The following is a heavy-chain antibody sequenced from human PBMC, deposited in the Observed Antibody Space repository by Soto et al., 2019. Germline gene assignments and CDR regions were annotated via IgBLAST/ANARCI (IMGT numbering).Heavy chain of an antibody. Sequence: GASVKVSCKASGYTFTFRYLRWVRQAPGQALEWMGWITPFKSDTNYAQKFQDRVTITRDRSVSTAYMELSNLRSDDAAMYYCARSPFAGSDAFDIWGQGTMVTVSS. D-gene: IGHD1-1*01. CDR1: GYTFTFRY. CDR3: ARSPFAGSDAFDI. CDR2: ITPFKSDT. V-gene: IGHV1-45*02. J-gene: IGHJ3*02.